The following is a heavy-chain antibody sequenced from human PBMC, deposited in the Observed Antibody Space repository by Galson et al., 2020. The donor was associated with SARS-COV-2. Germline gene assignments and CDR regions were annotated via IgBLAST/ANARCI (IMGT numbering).Heavy chain of an antibody. D-gene: IGHD6-6*01. CDR3: ARLSASRLFHFDY. CDR1: GGSISSSSYY. Sequence: SETLSLTCTVSGGSISSSSYYWGWIRQPPGKGLEWIGSIYYSGSTYYNPSLKSRVTISVDTSKNQFSLKLSSVTAADTAVYYCARLSASRLFHFDYWGQGTLVTVSS. CDR2: IYYSGST. J-gene: IGHJ4*02. V-gene: IGHV4-39*01.